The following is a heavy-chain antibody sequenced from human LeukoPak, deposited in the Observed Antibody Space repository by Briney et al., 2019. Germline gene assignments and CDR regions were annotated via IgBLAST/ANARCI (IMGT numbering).Heavy chain of an antibody. CDR1: GFTFSSYW. CDR2: IKQDGSEK. V-gene: IGHV3-7*03. Sequence: RPGGSLRLSCAASGFTFSSYWMSWVRQAPGKGLEWVANIKQDGSEKYYVDSVKGRFTISRDNAKNSLYLQMNSLGAEDTAVYYCARGGVPDITIFGVVILGPYYYYGMDVWGQGTTVTVSS. CDR3: ARGGVPDITIFGVVILGPYYYYGMDV. D-gene: IGHD3-3*01. J-gene: IGHJ6*02.